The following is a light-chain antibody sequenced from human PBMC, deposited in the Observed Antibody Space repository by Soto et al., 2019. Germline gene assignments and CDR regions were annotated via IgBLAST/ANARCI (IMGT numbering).Light chain of an antibody. CDR1: QGVSSNS. Sequence: EIVLTQSPGTLSLSPGERATLSCRASQGVSSNSLAWYQQQPGQAPRLLIYGTSSRATGVPDRFSGSGSGTDFPLTISRLEPEDFAVYSCQHYGTSRVTFGPGTKVDIK. CDR2: GTS. J-gene: IGKJ3*01. V-gene: IGKV3-20*01. CDR3: QHYGTSRVT.